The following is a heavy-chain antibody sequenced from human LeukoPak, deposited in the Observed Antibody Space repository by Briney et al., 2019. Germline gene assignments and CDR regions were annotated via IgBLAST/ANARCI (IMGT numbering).Heavy chain of an antibody. Sequence: GGTLRLSCEASGFTFSSYGMSWVRQAPGKGLEWVSAISGGATTYYADSVKGRFTISRDNSKNTLYLQMHSLRPEDTAIYYCAKYGAWGLWFGEPTTNFDYWGRGTLVTVSS. CDR1: GFTFSSYG. V-gene: IGHV3-23*01. J-gene: IGHJ4*02. CDR3: AKYGAWGLWFGEPTTNFDY. CDR2: ISGGATT. D-gene: IGHD3-10*01.